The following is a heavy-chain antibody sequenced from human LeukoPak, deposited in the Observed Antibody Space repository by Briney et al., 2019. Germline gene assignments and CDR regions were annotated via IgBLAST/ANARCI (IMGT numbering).Heavy chain of an antibody. J-gene: IGHJ4*02. CDR1: GCSISSYY. CDR2: IYYSGST. D-gene: IGHD5-24*01. CDR3: ARGRRWLQLLPFDY. Sequence: SETLSLTCTVSGCSISSYYWGWIRQPPGKGLEWIGIIYYSGSTYYNPSLKSRVTISVDTSKNQFSLKLSSVTAADTAVYYCARGRRWLQLLPFDYWGQGTLVTVSS. V-gene: IGHV4-39*07.